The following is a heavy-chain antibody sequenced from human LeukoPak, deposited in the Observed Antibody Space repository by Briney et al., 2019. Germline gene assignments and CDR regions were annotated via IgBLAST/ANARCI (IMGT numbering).Heavy chain of an antibody. CDR3: ARRLGYGDYEFDY. V-gene: IGHV1-2*04. CDR2: INPNSGGT. Sequence: GASVKVSCKASGYTFTGYYMHWVRQAPGQGLEWMGWINPNSGGTNYAQKFQGWVTMTRDTSISTAYMELRRLRSDDTAVYYCARRLGYGDYEFDYWGQGTLVTVSS. J-gene: IGHJ4*02. CDR1: GYTFTGYY. D-gene: IGHD4-17*01.